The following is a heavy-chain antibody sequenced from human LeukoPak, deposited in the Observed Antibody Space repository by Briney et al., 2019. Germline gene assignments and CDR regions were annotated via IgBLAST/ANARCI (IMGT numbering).Heavy chain of an antibody. J-gene: IGHJ4*02. V-gene: IGHV3-23*01. D-gene: IGHD3-22*01. CDR1: GFTFSSYA. CDR3: ARYYDSSGYYYPPYFDY. Sequence: PGASLRLSCAASGFTFSSYAMSWVRQAPGKGLEWVSAISVSGGSTYYADSVKGRFTISRDNSKNTLYLQMNSLRAEDTAVYYCARYYDSSGYYYPPYFDYWGQGTLVTVSS. CDR2: ISVSGGST.